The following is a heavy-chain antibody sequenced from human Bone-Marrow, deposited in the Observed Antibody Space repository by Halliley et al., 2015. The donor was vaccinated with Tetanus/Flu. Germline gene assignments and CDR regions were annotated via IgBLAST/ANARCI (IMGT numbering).Heavy chain of an antibody. CDR1: GYSFTSNW. J-gene: IGHJ4*02. Sequence: QLVQSGAEVKKPGESLKISCKGSGYSFTSNWIGWVRQMPGKGLEWVGIINPGDSETRYSPSFQGQVTISADKSISTAYLQWSSLKASDSAMYYCAGRGIVQGLYYFDYWGQGTLVTVSS. D-gene: IGHD1-26*01. CDR3: AGRGIVQGLYYFDY. V-gene: IGHV5-51*03. CDR2: INPGDSET.